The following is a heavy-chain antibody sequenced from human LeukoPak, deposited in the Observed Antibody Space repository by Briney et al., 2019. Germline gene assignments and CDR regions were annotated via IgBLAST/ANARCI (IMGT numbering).Heavy chain of an antibody. J-gene: IGHJ2*01. V-gene: IGHV4-59*12. CDR1: GGSISSYY. Sequence: SETLSLTCTVSGGSISSYYRSWIRQPPGKGLEWIGYIYYSGSTNYNPSLKSRVTISVDTSKNQFSLKLSSVTAADTAVYYCARTSYSSSWYRNWYFDLWGRGTLVAVSS. D-gene: IGHD6-13*01. CDR2: IYYSGST. CDR3: ARTSYSSSWYRNWYFDL.